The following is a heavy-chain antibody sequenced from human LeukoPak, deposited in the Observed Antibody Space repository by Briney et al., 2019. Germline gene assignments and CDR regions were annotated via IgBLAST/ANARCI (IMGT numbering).Heavy chain of an antibody. CDR3: AKMSTAEVCFDY. Sequence: SQTLSLTCAVSGGSISSGGYSWSWIRQPPGKGLEWIGYISYSGSTYYNPSLKSRVTMSLDTSKNQFSLKLSSVTAADTAVYYCAKMSTAEVCFDYWGQGTLVTVSS. V-gene: IGHV4-30-4*07. D-gene: IGHD5-24*01. CDR2: ISYSGST. CDR1: GGSISSGGYS. J-gene: IGHJ4*02.